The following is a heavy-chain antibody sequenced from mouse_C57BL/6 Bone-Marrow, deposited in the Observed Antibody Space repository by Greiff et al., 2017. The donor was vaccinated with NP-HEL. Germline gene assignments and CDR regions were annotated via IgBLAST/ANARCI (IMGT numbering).Heavy chain of an antibody. V-gene: IGHV1-64*01. CDR3: AGYDGYYVIDY. D-gene: IGHD2-3*01. J-gene: IGHJ2*01. Sequence: VQLQQPGAELVKPGASVKLSCKASGYTFTSYWMHWVKQRPGQGLEWIGMIHPNSGSTNYNEKFKSKATLTVDKSSSTAYMQLSSLTSEDAAVYDCAGYDGYYVIDYWGQGTTLTVSS. CDR1: GYTFTSYW. CDR2: IHPNSGST.